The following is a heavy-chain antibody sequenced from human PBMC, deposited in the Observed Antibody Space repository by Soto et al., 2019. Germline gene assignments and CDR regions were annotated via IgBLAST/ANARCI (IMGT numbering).Heavy chain of an antibody. J-gene: IGHJ4*02. D-gene: IGHD3-22*01. CDR3: AKSPGMYYYDSSGYYHYDY. Sequence: GGSLRLSCAASGFTFSSYAISWVLQAPGKGLEWVSAISGSGVSTYYADSVKGRFTISRDNSKNTLYLQMNSLRAEDTAVYYCAKSPGMYYYDSSGYYHYDYWGQGTLVTVSS. CDR2: ISGSGVST. CDR1: GFTFSSYA. V-gene: IGHV3-23*01.